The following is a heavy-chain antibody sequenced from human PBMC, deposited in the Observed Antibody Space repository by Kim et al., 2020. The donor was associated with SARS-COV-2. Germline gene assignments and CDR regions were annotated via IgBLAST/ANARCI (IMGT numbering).Heavy chain of an antibody. V-gene: IGHV3-15*01. D-gene: IGHD3-22*01. Sequence: GGSLRLSCAASGFTFSNAWMSWVRQAPGKGLEWVGRIKSKTDGGTTDYAAPVKGRFTISRDDSKNTLYLQMNSLKTEDTAVYYCTTGFWRLIPYYYDSSGQAPYLWGQGTLVTVSS. CDR3: TTGFWRLIPYYYDSSGQAPYL. CDR2: IKSKTDGGTT. CDR1: GFTFSNAW. J-gene: IGHJ4*02.